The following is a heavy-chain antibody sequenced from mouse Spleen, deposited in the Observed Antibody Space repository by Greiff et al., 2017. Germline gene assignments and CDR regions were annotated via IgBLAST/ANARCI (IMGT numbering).Heavy chain of an antibody. CDR2: IWGGGST. J-gene: IGHJ3*01. V-gene: IGHV2-9*01. CDR3: ATAYYDGSYGFAY. CDR1: GFSLTSYG. Sequence: VQLQQSGPGLVAPSQSLSITCPVSGFSLTSYGVDWVRQPPGKGLEWLGVIWGGGSTNYNSALMSRLSISKDNSKSHVFLKMNSLQTDDTAMYYCATAYYDGSYGFAYWGQGTLVTVSA. D-gene: IGHD1-1*01.